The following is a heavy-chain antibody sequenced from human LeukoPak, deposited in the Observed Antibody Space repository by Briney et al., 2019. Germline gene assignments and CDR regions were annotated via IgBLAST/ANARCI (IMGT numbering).Heavy chain of an antibody. J-gene: IGHJ4*02. CDR1: GFTFSNYA. D-gene: IGHD3-10*01. Sequence: GGSLRLSCAASGFTFSNYAMHWVRQAPGKGLEYVSAISYNGGSTYYANSVKGRFTISRDNSKNTLYLQMNSLRAEDTAVYYCAKALLWFGELVYWGQGTLVTVSS. V-gene: IGHV3-64*01. CDR2: ISYNGGST. CDR3: AKALLWFGELVY.